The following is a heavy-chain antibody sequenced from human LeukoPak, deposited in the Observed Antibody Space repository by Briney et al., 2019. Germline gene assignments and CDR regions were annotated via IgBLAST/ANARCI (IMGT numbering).Heavy chain of an antibody. CDR1: GFTFSSHW. J-gene: IGHJ4*02. CDR3: ARGGDYYDSSGPYYFDY. Sequence: PGGSLRLSCAASGFTFSSHWMTWVRQAPGKGLEWVANIKEDGTRKNYMDSVKGRFTISRDNAKNSLYLQMNSLRAEDTAVYYCARGGDYYDSSGPYYFDYWGQGTLVTVSS. CDR2: IKEDGTRK. V-gene: IGHV3-7*01. D-gene: IGHD3-22*01.